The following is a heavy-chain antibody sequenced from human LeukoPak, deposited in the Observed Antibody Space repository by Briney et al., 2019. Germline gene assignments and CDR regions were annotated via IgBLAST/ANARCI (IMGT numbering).Heavy chain of an antibody. CDR1: GGTFSSYA. CDR3: ALNYYDSSGYAFDI. D-gene: IGHD3-22*01. Sequence: GASVKVSCKASGGTFSSYAISWVRQAPGQGLEWMGWMNPNSGNTGYAQKFQGRVTMTRNTSISTAYMELSSLRSEDTAVYYCALNYYDSSGYAFDIWGQGTMVTVSS. CDR2: MNPNSGNT. J-gene: IGHJ3*02. V-gene: IGHV1-8*02.